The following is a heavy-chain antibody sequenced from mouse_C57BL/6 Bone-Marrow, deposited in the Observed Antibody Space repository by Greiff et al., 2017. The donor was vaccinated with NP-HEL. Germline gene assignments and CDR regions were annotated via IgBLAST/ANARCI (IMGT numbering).Heavy chain of an antibody. V-gene: IGHV7-3*01. J-gene: IGHJ4*01. CDR1: GFTFTDYY. CDR3: ARDGGNYPYYYAMDY. CDR2: IRNKANGYTT. Sequence: EVKVVESGGGLVQPGGSLSLSFAASGFTFTDYYMSWVRQPPGQALEWLGFIRNKANGYTTEYSASVKGRFTISRDNSQSIRYLQMNALRAEDSATYYCARDGGNYPYYYAMDYWGQGTSVTVSS. D-gene: IGHD2-1*01.